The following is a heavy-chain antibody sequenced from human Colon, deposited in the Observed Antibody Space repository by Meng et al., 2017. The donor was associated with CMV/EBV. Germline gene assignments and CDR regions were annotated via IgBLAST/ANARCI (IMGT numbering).Heavy chain of an antibody. Sequence: QVQLWQSGAEVRMPGASVKVSCKASGYSFTGYYIHWVRQAPGQGLEWMGWMDPTTGRTDYAQKFQGTVTMTRDTSISTAYLELSRLTSDDTAVYYCASHSSYVWGSHHWGQGTLVTVSS. V-gene: IGHV1-2*02. CDR2: MDPTTGRT. CDR3: ASHSSYVWGSHH. CDR1: GYSFTGYY. J-gene: IGHJ1*01. D-gene: IGHD3-16*01.